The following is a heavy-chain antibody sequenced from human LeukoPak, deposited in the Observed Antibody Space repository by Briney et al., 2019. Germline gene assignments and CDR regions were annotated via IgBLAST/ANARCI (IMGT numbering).Heavy chain of an antibody. J-gene: IGHJ4*02. V-gene: IGHV1-2*02. CDR1: GYTFTGYY. CDR3: AADYVWGSYRSPGY. D-gene: IGHD3-16*02. CDR2: INPNSGGT. Sequence: GASVKVSCKASGYTFTGYYMHWVRQAPGQGLEWMGWINPNSGGTNYAQKFQGRVTMTRDTSISTAYMELSRLRSDDTAVYYCAADYVWGSYRSPGYWGQGTLVTVSS.